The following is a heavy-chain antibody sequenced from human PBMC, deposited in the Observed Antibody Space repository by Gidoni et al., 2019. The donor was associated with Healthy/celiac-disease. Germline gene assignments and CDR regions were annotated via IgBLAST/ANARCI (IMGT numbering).Heavy chain of an antibody. D-gene: IGHD2-8*01. J-gene: IGHJ4*02. CDR1: GYFISSGTY. V-gene: IGHV4-38-2*02. CDR2: IYHSGRT. CDR3: ARDGGDCTNGVCHKGFDY. Sequence: QVQLQESGPGLVKPSETVSLTCAVPGYFISSGTYWGWIRQPPGQGLEWIGSIYHSGRTSYNPSLKSRVTISVDTSKNQFSLKLSSVTAADATVYYCARDGGDCTNGVCHKGFDYWGQGTLVTVSS.